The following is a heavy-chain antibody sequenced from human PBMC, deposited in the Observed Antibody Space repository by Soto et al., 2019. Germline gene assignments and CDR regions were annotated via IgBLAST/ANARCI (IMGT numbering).Heavy chain of an antibody. V-gene: IGHV3-33*01. CDR3: ARDRARYYFGSGSSDY. CDR2: IWYDGSNK. CDR1: GFTFSSYG. Sequence: GGSLRLSCAASGFTFSSYGMHWVRQAPGKGLEWVAVIWYDGSNKYYADSVKGRFTISRDNSKNTLYLQMNSLRAEDTAVYYCARDRARYYFGSGSSDYWGQGTLVTSPQ. J-gene: IGHJ4*02. D-gene: IGHD3-10*01.